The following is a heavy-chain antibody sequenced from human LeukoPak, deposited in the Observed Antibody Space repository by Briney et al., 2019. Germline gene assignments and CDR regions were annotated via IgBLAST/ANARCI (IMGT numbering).Heavy chain of an antibody. CDR1: GGSISSYY. V-gene: IGHV4-59*12. CDR2: IYYSGST. J-gene: IGHJ4*02. CDR3: ARGTGSSSWYVDY. D-gene: IGHD6-13*01. Sequence: SETLSLTCTVSGGSISSYYWSWIRQPPGKGLEWIGYIYYSGSTNYNPSLKSRVTISVDRSKNQFSLKLSSVTAADTAVYYCARGTGSSSWYVDYWGQGTLVTVSS.